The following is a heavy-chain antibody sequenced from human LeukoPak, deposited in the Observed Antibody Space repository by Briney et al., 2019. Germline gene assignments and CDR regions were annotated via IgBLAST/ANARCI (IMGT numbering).Heavy chain of an antibody. Sequence: QPGGSLRLSCTASGLIFRNHAMTWVRQAPRKGLEWVSTISGDGTETFYADSVKGRFTISRDNSKNTHYLQMSSLRAEDTGIYYCAKGGHYSFFDYWGQGTLVTVSS. CDR2: ISGDGTET. CDR1: GLIFRNHA. CDR3: AKGGHYSFFDY. J-gene: IGHJ4*02. D-gene: IGHD4-11*01. V-gene: IGHV3-23*01.